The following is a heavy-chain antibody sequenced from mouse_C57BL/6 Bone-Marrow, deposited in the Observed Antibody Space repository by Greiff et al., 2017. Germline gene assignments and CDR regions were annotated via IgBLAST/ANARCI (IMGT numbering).Heavy chain of an antibody. CDR1: GYTFTSYW. D-gene: IGHD1-1*01. J-gene: IGHJ3*01. Sequence: QVQLQQPGAELVKPGASVKLSCKASGYTFTSYWMHWVKQRPGRGLEWIGRIDPNSGGTKYNEKFKSKATLTVDKPSSTAYMQLSSLTSEDSAVYYCAREHINTVVAEGFAYWGQGTLVTVSA. CDR3: AREHINTVVAEGFAY. V-gene: IGHV1-72*01. CDR2: IDPNSGGT.